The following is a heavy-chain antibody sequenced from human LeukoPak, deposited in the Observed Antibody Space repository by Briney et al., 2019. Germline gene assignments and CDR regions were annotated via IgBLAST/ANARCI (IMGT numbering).Heavy chain of an antibody. CDR2: ISSSGSTI. D-gene: IGHD3-22*01. J-gene: IGHJ6*02. CDR1: GFTFSSYE. CDR3: AKKIGGYYDSSGYYLDV. Sequence: GGSLRLSCAASGFTFSSYEMNWVRQAPGKGLEWVSYISSSGSTIYYADSVKGRFTISRDNAKNSLYLQMNSLRAEDTAVYYCAKKIGGYYDSSGYYLDVWGQGTTVTVSS. V-gene: IGHV3-48*03.